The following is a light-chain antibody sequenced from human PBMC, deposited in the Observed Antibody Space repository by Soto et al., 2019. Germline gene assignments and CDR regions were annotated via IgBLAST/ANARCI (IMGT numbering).Light chain of an antibody. CDR2: GAS. J-gene: IGKJ1*01. V-gene: IGKV3-20*01. CDR1: QSVSSSY. Sequence: EIVLTQSPSTLSLTPGERATLSCRASQSVSSSYLAWYQQKPGQAPRLLIYGASSRATGIPDRFSGSGSGTDFTLTISRLEPEDFAVYYCQHYGRSPRTFGQGTKVDIK. CDR3: QHYGRSPRT.